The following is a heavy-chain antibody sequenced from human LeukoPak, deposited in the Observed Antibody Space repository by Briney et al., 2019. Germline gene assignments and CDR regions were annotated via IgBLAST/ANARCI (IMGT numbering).Heavy chain of an antibody. D-gene: IGHD5-24*01. Sequence: KPSETLSLTCSISGGSISINNFWWGWIRQSPGKAMEWVGSVYYSGSTYYNPSLTRRLTMSVDTSKNQFSLKLSSVTAADTAVYYCAQSRDGYIFQEWGQGTLVTVSS. J-gene: IGHJ1*01. CDR1: GGSISINNFW. CDR2: VYYSGST. V-gene: IGHV4-39*07. CDR3: AQSRDGYIFQE.